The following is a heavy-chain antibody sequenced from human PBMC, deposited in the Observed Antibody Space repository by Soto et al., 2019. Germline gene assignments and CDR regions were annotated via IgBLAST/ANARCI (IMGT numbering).Heavy chain of an antibody. CDR3: ARATPGYPGRDFHI. D-gene: IGHD2-15*01. CDR2: VHYTAST. CDR1: EGSINWSPDY. Sequence: SETLSLTCTVSEGSINWSPDYWGWLRQPPGKEPQWIASVHYTASTYYNPSLKSRVTISVDTSKNQFSLNLRSVTAADTAIYYCARATPGYPGRDFHIWGQGKMVTVSS. V-gene: IGHV4-39*02. J-gene: IGHJ3*02.